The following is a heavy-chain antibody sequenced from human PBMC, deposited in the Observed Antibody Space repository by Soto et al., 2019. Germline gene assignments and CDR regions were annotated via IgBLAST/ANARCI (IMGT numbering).Heavy chain of an antibody. V-gene: IGHV4-31*03. CDR3: ARALYYYDSSDYVNDAFDI. J-gene: IGHJ3*02. CDR1: GGCISSGGYY. Sequence: PSETLSLTCTVSGGCISSGGYYWSWIRQHPGKGLEWIGYIYYSGSTYYNPSLKSRVTISVDTSKNQFSLKLSSVTAADTAVYYCARALYYYDSSDYVNDAFDIWRQGTMVTVSS. CDR2: IYYSGST. D-gene: IGHD3-22*01.